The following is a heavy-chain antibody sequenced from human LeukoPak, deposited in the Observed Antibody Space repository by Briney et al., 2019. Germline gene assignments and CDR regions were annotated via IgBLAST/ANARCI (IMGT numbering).Heavy chain of an antibody. CDR3: ARELFGSGSCPDY. CDR1: GFAFSSYA. J-gene: IGHJ4*02. CDR2: VWHDGSNK. Sequence: GRSLRLSCTAPGFAFSSYAIHWIRQAPGKGLEWVALVWHDGSNKYYADSVKGRFTISRDNSKNTVYLQMNSLRAEDTAVYYCARELFGSGSCPDYWGQGTLVTVSS. D-gene: IGHD3-10*01. V-gene: IGHV3-33*01.